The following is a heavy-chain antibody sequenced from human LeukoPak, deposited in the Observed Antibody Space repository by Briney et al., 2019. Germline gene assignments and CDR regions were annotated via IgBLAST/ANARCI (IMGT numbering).Heavy chain of an antibody. CDR3: ARGDYYDSSGYYAYFDY. J-gene: IGHJ4*02. CDR2: IYYSGST. V-gene: IGHV4-59*01. D-gene: IGHD3-22*01. Sequence: PSETLSLTCTVSGGSISSYYWSWIRQPPGKGLEWIGYIYYSGSTNYNPSLKSRVTISVDTSKNQFSLKLSSVTAADTAVYYCARGDYYDSSGYYAYFDYRGQGTLVTVSS. CDR1: GGSISSYY.